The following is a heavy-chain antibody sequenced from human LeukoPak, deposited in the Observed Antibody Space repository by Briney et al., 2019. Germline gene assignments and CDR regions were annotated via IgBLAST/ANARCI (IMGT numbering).Heavy chain of an antibody. CDR1: GFTFSSYA. CDR2: ISSSGGST. V-gene: IGHV3-23*01. D-gene: IGHD3-3*01. Sequence: GGSLRLSCAASGFTFSSYAMSWVRQAPGKGLEWVSAISSSGGSTNYADSVKGRFTIARDNSKNTLYLQMNSLRAEDTAVYYLSKAPTRFALGPTDYWGQGTLVTVSS. CDR3: SKAPTRFALGPTDY. J-gene: IGHJ4*02.